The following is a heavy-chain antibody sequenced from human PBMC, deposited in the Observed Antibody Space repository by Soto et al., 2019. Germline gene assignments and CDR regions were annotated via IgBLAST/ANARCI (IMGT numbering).Heavy chain of an antibody. D-gene: IGHD2-8*01. CDR2: INPKSGGT. V-gene: IGHV1-2*04. CDR1: GYSFTDYH. CDR3: ARGDSTDCSNGVCSFFYNHDMDV. J-gene: IGHJ6*02. Sequence: ASVKVSCKASGYSFTDYHIHWVRQAPGQGLEWLGRINPKSGGTSTAQRFQGWVTMTTDTSISTASMELTRLTSDNTAIYYCARGDSTDCSNGVCSFFYNHDMDVWGQGTTVTVSS.